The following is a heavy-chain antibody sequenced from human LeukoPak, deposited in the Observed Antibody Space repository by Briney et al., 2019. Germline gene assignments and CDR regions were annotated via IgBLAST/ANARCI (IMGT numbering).Heavy chain of an antibody. CDR1: GYTFTNYG. V-gene: IGHV7-4-1*02. J-gene: IGHJ6*02. CDR2: INTNTGNP. D-gene: IGHD1-26*01. CDR3: AREELDHYYYGMDV. Sequence: ASVKVSCKASGYTFTNYGITWVRQAPGQGLEWMGWINTNTGNPTYAQGFTGRFVFSLDTSVSTAYLQISSLKAEDTAVYYCAREELDHYYYGMDVWGQGTTVTVSS.